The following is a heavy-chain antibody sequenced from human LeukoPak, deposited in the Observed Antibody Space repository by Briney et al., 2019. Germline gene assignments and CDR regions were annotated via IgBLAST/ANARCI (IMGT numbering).Heavy chain of an antibody. D-gene: IGHD1-26*01. Sequence: GGSLRLSCAASGFTFSSYAMHWVRQAPGKGLEWVAVISYDGSNKYYADSVKGRFTISRDNSKNTLYLQMNSLRAEDTAVYYCARDTAGGFDYWGQGTLVTVSS. CDR3: ARDTAGGFDY. J-gene: IGHJ4*02. V-gene: IGHV3-30-3*01. CDR1: GFTFSSYA. CDR2: ISYDGSNK.